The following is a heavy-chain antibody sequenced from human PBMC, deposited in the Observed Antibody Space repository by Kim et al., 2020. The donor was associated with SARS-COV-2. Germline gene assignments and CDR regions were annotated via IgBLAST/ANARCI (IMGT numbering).Heavy chain of an antibody. V-gene: IGHV4-39*01. J-gene: IGHJ4*02. D-gene: IGHD2-21*02. CDR2: IYYSGST. Sequence: SETLSLTCTVSGGSISSSSYYWGWIRQPPGKGLEWIGSIYYSGSTYYNPSLKSRVTISVDTSKNQFSLKLSSVTAADTAVYYCARGGRAVVTGGQFDYWGQGTLVTVSS. CDR3: ARGGRAVVTGGQFDY. CDR1: GGSISSSSYY.